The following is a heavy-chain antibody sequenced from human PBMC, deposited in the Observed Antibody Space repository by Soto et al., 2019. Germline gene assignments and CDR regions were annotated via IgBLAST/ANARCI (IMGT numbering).Heavy chain of an antibody. Sequence: VQLVESGGGLVKPGGSLRLSCAASGFTFSNAWMSWVRQAPGKGLEWVGRIKSKTDGGTTDYAAPVKGRFTISRDDSKNTLYLQMNSLKTEDTAVYYCTSGMVRGVIHYWGQGTLVTVSS. CDR2: IKSKTDGGTT. CDR1: GFTFSNAW. J-gene: IGHJ4*02. CDR3: TSGMVRGVIHY. V-gene: IGHV3-15*01. D-gene: IGHD3-10*01.